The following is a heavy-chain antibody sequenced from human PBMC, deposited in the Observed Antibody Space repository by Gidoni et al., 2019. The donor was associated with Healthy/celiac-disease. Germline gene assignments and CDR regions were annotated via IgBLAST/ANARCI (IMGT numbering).Heavy chain of an antibody. V-gene: IGHV5-51*01. CDR3: ARLRRYYDSSGPNAEYFQH. J-gene: IGHJ1*01. CDR2: IYPGDSDT. D-gene: IGHD3-22*01. Sequence: CKGSGYSFTSYWIGWVRQMPGKGLEWMGIIYPGDSDTRYSPSFQGQVTISADKSISTAYLQWSSLKASDTAMYYCARLRRYYDSSGPNAEYFQHWGQGTLVTVSS. CDR1: GYSFTSYW.